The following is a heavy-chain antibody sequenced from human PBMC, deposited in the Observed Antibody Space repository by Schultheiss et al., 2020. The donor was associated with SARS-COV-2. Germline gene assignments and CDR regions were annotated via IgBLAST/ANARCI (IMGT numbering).Heavy chain of an antibody. CDR1: GFTFSSYE. D-gene: IGHD6-19*01. Sequence: GGSLRLSCAASGFTFSSYEMNWVRQAPGKGLEWVSAISGSGGSTYYADSVKGRFTISRDNSKNTLYLQMNSLRADDTAVYYCAAIEVAGTRRFDPWGQGTLVTVSS. V-gene: IGHV3-23*01. CDR2: ISGSGGST. CDR3: AAIEVAGTRRFDP. J-gene: IGHJ5*02.